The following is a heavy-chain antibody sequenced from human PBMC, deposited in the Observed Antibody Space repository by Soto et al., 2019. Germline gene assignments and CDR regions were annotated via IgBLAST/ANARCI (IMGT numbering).Heavy chain of an antibody. CDR3: ARQHSSSWCEGWLDP. Sequence: SETLSLTCTVSGGSISSYYWSWIRQPAGKGLEWIGRIYTSGSTNYNPSLKSRVTMSVDTSKNQFSLKLSSVTAADTAVYYCARQHSSSWCEGWLDPSGQGTMVTVYS. CDR2: IYTSGST. CDR1: GGSISSYY. D-gene: IGHD6-13*01. V-gene: IGHV4-4*07. J-gene: IGHJ5*02.